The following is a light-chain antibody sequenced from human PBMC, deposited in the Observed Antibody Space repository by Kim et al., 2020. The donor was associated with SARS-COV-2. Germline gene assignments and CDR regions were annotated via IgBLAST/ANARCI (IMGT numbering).Light chain of an antibody. J-gene: IGLJ3*02. CDR2: RNN. V-gene: IGLV10-54*02. Sequence: RHTATLTCTGNSNIVGNQGAAWLQQHQGHPPKLLSYRNNNRPSGISERFSASRSGNTASLTITGLQPEDEADYYCSALDSSLSAWVFGGGTKLTVL. CDR1: SNIVGNQG. CDR3: SALDSSLSAWV.